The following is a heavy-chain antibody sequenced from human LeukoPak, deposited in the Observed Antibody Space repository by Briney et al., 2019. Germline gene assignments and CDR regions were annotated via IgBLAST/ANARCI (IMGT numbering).Heavy chain of an antibody. V-gene: IGHV3-11*01. CDR3: ARDKKRKNDAFDI. Sequence: GGSLRLSCAASGFTFSDYYMSWIRQAPGKGLEWVSYISRSGSTIYYTDSVKGRFTISRDNAKNSLYLQMSSLRAEDTAVYYCARDKKRKNDAFDIWGQGTMVTVSS. CDR2: ISRSGSTI. CDR1: GFTFSDYY. J-gene: IGHJ3*02.